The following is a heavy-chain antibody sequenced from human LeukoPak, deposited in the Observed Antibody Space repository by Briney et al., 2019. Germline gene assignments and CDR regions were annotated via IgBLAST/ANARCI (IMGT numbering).Heavy chain of an antibody. J-gene: IGHJ5*02. CDR1: GYTFTDYY. Sequence: ASVKVSCKASGYTFTDYYMHWVRQAPGQGLEWMGWINPNSGGTNYAQKFQGRVTMTRDTSISTAYMELSRLRSDDTAVYYCARDIGYCSGGSCFPYNWFDPWGQGTLVTVSS. CDR2: INPNSGGT. V-gene: IGHV1-2*02. CDR3: ARDIGYCSGGSCFPYNWFDP. D-gene: IGHD2-15*01.